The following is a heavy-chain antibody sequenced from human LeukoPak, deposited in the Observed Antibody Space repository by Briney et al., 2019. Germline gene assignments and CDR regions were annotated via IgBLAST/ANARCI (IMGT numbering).Heavy chain of an antibody. CDR1: AFAVRPNA. D-gene: IGHD2-15*01. CDR3: AKVVPGLDGNSFDP. Sequence: PGGSLRLSCAASAFAVRPNAMTWVRQAPGKGLEWLSMIYDGDITDYADSVKGRFSISRDSSKITLYLQMNSLRTEDTAVYYCAKVVPGLDGNSFDPWGQGTLVTVSS. V-gene: IGHV3-66*02. J-gene: IGHJ5*02. CDR2: IYDGDIT.